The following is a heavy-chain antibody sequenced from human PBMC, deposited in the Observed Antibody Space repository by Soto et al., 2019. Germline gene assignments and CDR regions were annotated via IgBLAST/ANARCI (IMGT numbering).Heavy chain of an antibody. V-gene: IGHV5-51*01. CDR1: GYSFTSYW. Sequence: GESLKISCKGSGYSFTSYWIGWVRQMPGKGLEWMGIIYPGDSDTRYRPSFQGQVTISADKSISTAYLQWRSLKASDTAMYYCARLGYSGYTEAWFDPWGQGTLVTVSS. D-gene: IGHD5-12*01. CDR3: ARLGYSGYTEAWFDP. J-gene: IGHJ5*02. CDR2: IYPGDSDT.